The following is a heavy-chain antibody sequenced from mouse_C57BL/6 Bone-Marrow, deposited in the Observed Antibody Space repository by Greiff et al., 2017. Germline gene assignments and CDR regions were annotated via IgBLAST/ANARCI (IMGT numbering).Heavy chain of an antibody. D-gene: IGHD2-1*01. CDR1: GYTFTSYW. Sequence: QVHVKQPGAELVMPGASVKLSCKASGYTFTSYWMHWVKQRPGQGLEWIGEIDPSDSYTNYNQKFQGKSTLTVDKSSSPAYMQLSSLTSEDSAFYYCARLVRYYFDYWGQGTTLTGAS. CDR3: ARLVRYYFDY. V-gene: IGHV1-69*01. J-gene: IGHJ2*01. CDR2: IDPSDSYT.